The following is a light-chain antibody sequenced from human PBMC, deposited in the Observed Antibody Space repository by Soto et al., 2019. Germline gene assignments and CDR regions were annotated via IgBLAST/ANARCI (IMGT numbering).Light chain of an antibody. J-gene: IGKJ1*01. CDR3: PKYNSALWT. CDR1: QGISNY. V-gene: IGKV1-27*01. Sequence: IQMTQSPSSLSASVGDRVTITCRASQGISNYLAWYQQKPGKVPKLLIYAASTLQSGVPSRFSGSGSGTDFTLTISSLRPEDVASYYCPKYNSALWTFGHGTKVEIK. CDR2: AAS.